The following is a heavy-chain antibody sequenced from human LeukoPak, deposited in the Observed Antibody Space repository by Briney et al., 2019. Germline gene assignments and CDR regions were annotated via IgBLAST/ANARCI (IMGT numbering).Heavy chain of an antibody. CDR3: ARVMYYYDSSGYYYDY. J-gene: IGHJ4*02. CDR2: ISAYNGNT. Sequence: ASVKVSCKASGYTFSGHYLHWVRQAPGQGLEWMGWISAYNGNTNYAQKLQGRVTMTTDTSTSTAYMELRSLRSDDTAVYYCARVMYYYDSSGYYYDYWGQGTLVTVSS. V-gene: IGHV1-18*04. D-gene: IGHD3-22*01. CDR1: GYTFSGHY.